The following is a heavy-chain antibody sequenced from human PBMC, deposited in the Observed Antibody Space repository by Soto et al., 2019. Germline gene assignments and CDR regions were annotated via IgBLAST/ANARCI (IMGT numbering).Heavy chain of an antibody. CDR1: GFTFSSYG. Sequence: PGGSLRLSCAASGFTFSSYGMHWVRQAPGKGLEWVAVISYDGSNKYYADSVKGRFTISRDNSKNTLYLQMNSLRAEDTAVYYCAKPISSGWYEDAFDIWGQGTMGTVAS. CDR3: AKPISSGWYEDAFDI. CDR2: ISYDGSNK. J-gene: IGHJ3*02. V-gene: IGHV3-30*18. D-gene: IGHD6-19*01.